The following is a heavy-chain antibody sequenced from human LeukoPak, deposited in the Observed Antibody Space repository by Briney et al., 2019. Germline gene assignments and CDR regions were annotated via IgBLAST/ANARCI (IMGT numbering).Heavy chain of an antibody. CDR1: GFTFGDYA. J-gene: IGHJ4*02. V-gene: IGHV3-49*04. D-gene: IGHD1-26*01. Sequence: GGSLRLSRTVSGFTFGDYAMSWVRQAPGKGLEWVGSIRSKAFGGTTEYAASVKGRFTISRDVSKSIAYLQMNSLKTEDTAVYYCTRLGRIVGATGLDYWGQGTLVTVSA. CDR3: TRLGRIVGATGLDY. CDR2: IRSKAFGGTT.